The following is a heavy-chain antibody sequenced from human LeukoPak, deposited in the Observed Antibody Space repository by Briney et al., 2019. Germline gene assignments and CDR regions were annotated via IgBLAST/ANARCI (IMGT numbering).Heavy chain of an antibody. Sequence: ASVKVSCKASGYTFTSYDINWVRQATGQGLEWMGWMNPNSGNTGYAQKFQGRVTMTRNTSISTAYMELSSLRSEDTAVYYCARGGILTGYYYYYMDVWGKGTTVTISS. V-gene: IGHV1-8*01. D-gene: IGHD3-9*01. CDR2: MNPNSGNT. CDR1: GYTFTSYD. CDR3: ARGGILTGYYYYYMDV. J-gene: IGHJ6*03.